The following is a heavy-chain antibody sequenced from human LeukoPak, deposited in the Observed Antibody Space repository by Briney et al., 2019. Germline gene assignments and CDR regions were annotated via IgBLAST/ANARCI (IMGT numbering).Heavy chain of an antibody. CDR3: AREFDY. CDR1: GGSISSYY. J-gene: IGHJ4*02. Sequence: PSETLSLTCTVSGGSISSYYWSWIRQPAGKGLEWIGRIYTSGSTNYNPSLKNRVTMSVDTSKNQFSLSVSSATAADTAVYYCAREFDYWGQGTLVTVSS. CDR2: IYTSGST. V-gene: IGHV4-4*07.